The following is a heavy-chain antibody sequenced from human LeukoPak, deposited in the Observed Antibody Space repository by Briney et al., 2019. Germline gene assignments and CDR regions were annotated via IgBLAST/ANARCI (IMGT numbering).Heavy chain of an antibody. CDR3: ARNPTWIQLWLHFDY. CDR2: ISSSSSYI. J-gene: IGHJ4*02. CDR1: GFTFSSYG. Sequence: AGGSLRLSCAASGFTFSSYGMSWVRQAPGMGLEWVSSISSSSSYIYYADSVKGRFTISRDNAKNSLYLQMNSLRAEDTAVYYCARNPTWIQLWLHFDYWGQGTLVTVSS. V-gene: IGHV3-21*01. D-gene: IGHD5-18*01.